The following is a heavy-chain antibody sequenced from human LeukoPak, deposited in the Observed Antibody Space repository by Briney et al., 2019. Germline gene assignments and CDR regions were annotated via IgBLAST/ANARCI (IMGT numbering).Heavy chain of an antibody. Sequence: ASVKVSCKTSGYIFIGYYMHWVRQAPGQGLEWMGRINPDSGDTNHAQKFQGRVTMTRDTSISTAYMELSRLSSDDTAVYYCACGRDGYNVDYWGQGTLVTVSS. CDR3: ACGRDGYNVDY. D-gene: IGHD5-24*01. CDR1: GYIFIGYY. V-gene: IGHV1-2*06. J-gene: IGHJ4*02. CDR2: INPDSGDT.